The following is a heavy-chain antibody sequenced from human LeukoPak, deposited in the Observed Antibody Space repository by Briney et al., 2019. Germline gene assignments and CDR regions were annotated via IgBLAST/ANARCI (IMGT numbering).Heavy chain of an antibody. CDR1: GYTLTELS. CDR2: FDPEDGET. V-gene: IGHV1-24*01. J-gene: IGHJ4*02. D-gene: IGHD6-13*01. CDR3: ATRWASLGLDY. Sequence: ASVKASCKVSGYTLTELSMHWVRQAPGKGLEWMGGFDPEDGETIYAQKFQGSVTMTEDTSTDTVYMELSSLRSEDTAVYYCATRWASLGLDYWGQGTLVTVSS.